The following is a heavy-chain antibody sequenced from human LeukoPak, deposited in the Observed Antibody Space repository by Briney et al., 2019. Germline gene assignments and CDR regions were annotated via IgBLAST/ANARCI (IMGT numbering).Heavy chain of an antibody. D-gene: IGHD1-14*01. CDR3: ARAHGIGIYFDY. J-gene: IGHJ4*02. Sequence: GGSLRLSCAASGFTFSSYAMHWVRQAPGKGLEWVAVISYDGSNKYYADSVKGRFTISRDNSKNTLYLQMNSLRAEDTAVYYCARAHGIGIYFDYWGQGTLVTVSS. V-gene: IGHV3-30-3*01. CDR1: GFTFSSYA. CDR2: ISYDGSNK.